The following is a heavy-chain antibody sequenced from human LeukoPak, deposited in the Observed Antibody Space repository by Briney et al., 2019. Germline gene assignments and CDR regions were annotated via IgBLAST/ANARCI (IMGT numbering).Heavy chain of an antibody. V-gene: IGHV3-15*01. CDR3: TTYYYDSGFFDY. CDR1: GFTFSSYA. D-gene: IGHD3-22*01. J-gene: IGHJ4*02. CDR2: IKSKTDGGTT. Sequence: GGSLRLSCAASGFTFSSYAMSWVRQAPGKGLEWVGRIKSKTDGGTTDYAAPVKGRFTISRDDSKNTLYLQMNSLKTEDTAVYYCTTYYYDSGFFDYWGQGTLVTVSS.